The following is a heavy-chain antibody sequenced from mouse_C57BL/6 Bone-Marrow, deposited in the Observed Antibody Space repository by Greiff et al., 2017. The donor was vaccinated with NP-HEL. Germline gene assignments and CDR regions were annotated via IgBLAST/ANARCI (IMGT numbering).Heavy chain of an antibody. CDR1: GFTFSDYY. CDR3: ASPNWEREFAY. Sequence: EVHLVESGGGLVQPGGSLKLSCAASGFTFSDYYMYWVRQTPEKRLEWVAYISNGGGSTYYPDTVKGRFTISRDNAKNTLYLQMSRLKSEDTAMYYCASPNWEREFAYWGQGTLVTVSA. CDR2: ISNGGGST. V-gene: IGHV5-12*01. J-gene: IGHJ3*01. D-gene: IGHD4-1*01.